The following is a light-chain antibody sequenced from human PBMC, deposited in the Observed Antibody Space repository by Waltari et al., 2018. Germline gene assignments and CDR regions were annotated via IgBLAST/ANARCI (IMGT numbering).Light chain of an antibody. CDR2: DVN. Sequence: QSALTQPASVSGSPGQSITISCTGSSSDVGGHNYVSWYQQHPGKVPKRMIYDVNNRPAGVSNRFSGSKSGNTASLTISGLQADDEADYYCSSYTSSTTVVFGGGTKLTVL. J-gene: IGLJ2*01. CDR3: SSYTSSTTVV. V-gene: IGLV2-14*03. CDR1: SSDVGGHNY.